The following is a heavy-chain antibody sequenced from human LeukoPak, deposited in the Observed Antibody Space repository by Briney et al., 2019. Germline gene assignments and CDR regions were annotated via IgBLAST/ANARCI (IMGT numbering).Heavy chain of an antibody. CDR3: AMVGSIVGATFDY. Sequence: ASVKVSCKASGYTFTGYYMHWVRQAPGQGLEWMGWINPNSGGTNYAQKFQGRVTMTRDTSISTAYMELSRLRSDDTAVYYCAMVGSIVGATFDYWGQGTLVTVSS. D-gene: IGHD1-26*01. V-gene: IGHV1-2*02. CDR2: INPNSGGT. CDR1: GYTFTGYY. J-gene: IGHJ4*02.